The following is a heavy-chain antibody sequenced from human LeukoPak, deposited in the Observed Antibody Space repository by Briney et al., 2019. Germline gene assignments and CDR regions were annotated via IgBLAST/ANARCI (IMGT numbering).Heavy chain of an antibody. CDR2: ISSSSSYI. Sequence: PGGSLRLSCAASGFTFSSYSMNWVRQAPGKGLEWVSSISSSSSYIYYADSVKGRFTISRDNAKNSLYLQMNSLRAEDTAVYYCARVGGYCSSTSCYFVDYWGQGTLVTVSS. CDR3: ARVGGYCSSTSCYFVDY. V-gene: IGHV3-21*01. D-gene: IGHD2-2*01. CDR1: GFTFSSYS. J-gene: IGHJ4*02.